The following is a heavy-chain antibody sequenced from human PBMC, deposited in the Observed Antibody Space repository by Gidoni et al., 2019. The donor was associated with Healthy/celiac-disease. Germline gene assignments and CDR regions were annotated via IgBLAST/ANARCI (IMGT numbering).Heavy chain of an antibody. CDR1: GGSISSSSYY. Sequence: QLQLQESGPGLVKPSETLSLTCTVSGGSISSSSYYWGWIRQPPGKGLEWIGSIYYSGSTYYNPSLKSRVTISVDTSKNQFSLKLSSVTAADTAVYYCARQVAAAAGTLDYWGQGTLVTVSS. J-gene: IGHJ4*02. CDR3: ARQVAAAAGTLDY. V-gene: IGHV4-39*01. D-gene: IGHD6-13*01. CDR2: IYYSGST.